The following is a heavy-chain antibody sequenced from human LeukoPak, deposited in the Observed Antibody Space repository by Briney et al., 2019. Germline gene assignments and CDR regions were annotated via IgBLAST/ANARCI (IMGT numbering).Heavy chain of an antibody. Sequence: HPGGSLRLSCAASGFTFSSYAMHWVRQAPGKGLEWVAVISYDGSNKYYADSVKGRFTISRDNSKNTLYLQMNSLRAEDTAVYYCAREGTRRGNDPFDIWGQGTMVTVSS. D-gene: IGHD3-10*01. J-gene: IGHJ3*02. CDR1: GFTFSSYA. CDR3: AREGTRRGNDPFDI. V-gene: IGHV3-30-3*01. CDR2: ISYDGSNK.